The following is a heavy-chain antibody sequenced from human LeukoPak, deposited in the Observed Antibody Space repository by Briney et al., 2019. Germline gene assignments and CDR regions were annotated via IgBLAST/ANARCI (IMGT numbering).Heavy chain of an antibody. CDR1: GYTFTIYY. CDR2: INPSGGST. CDR3: ARANEGLGSGSLEFDP. D-gene: IGHD5-12*01. V-gene: IGHV1-46*01. J-gene: IGHJ5*02. Sequence: GASVKVSCTASGYTFTIYYMHWVRQAPGQGLEWMGIINPSGGSTSYAQKFQGRVTMTRDTSTSTVYMELSSLRSEDTAVYYCARANEGLGSGSLEFDPWGQGTLVTVSS.